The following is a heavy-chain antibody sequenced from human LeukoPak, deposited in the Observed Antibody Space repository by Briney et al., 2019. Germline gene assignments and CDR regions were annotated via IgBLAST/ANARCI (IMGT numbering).Heavy chain of an antibody. J-gene: IGHJ4*02. CDR3: ARPLTSYDTSGYDLDY. D-gene: IGHD3-22*01. CDR2: ISYDGSNK. CDR1: GFTFSSYA. Sequence: GGSLRLSCAASGFTFSSYAMHWVRQAPGKGLEWVAVISYDGSNKYYADSVKGRFTISRDNSKNTLYLQTNSLRAEDTAVYYCARPLTSYDTSGYDLDYWGQGTLVTVSS. V-gene: IGHV3-30*04.